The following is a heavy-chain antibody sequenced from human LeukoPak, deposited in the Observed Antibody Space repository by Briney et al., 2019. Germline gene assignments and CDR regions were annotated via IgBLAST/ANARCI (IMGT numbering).Heavy chain of an antibody. CDR1: GFTFSTYA. CDR3: ARGGIITSYFFEI. J-gene: IGHJ3*02. D-gene: IGHD3-10*01. CDR2: IISSSNYI. V-gene: IGHV3-21*01. Sequence: GGSLRLSCAASGFTFSTYAISCVRQAPGKGLEWVSSIISSSNYIFYADSVWGRFTISRDNAKISLYVQMYSLRAEDTVVYYCARGGIITSYFFEIWGQGAMVTVSS.